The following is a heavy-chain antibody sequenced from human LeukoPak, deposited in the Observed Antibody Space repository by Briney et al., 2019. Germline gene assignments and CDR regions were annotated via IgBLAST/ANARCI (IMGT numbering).Heavy chain of an antibody. CDR3: AKDRTSSGSGVRFDP. D-gene: IGHD6-13*01. CDR2: ISRDGTT. V-gene: IGHV3-23*01. Sequence: GGSLRLSCAASGFTFSKYDMYWIRQAPGKGLECVSVISRDGTTYYADSVKGRFTISRDNSQNTLSLQMNSLKAEDTAVYYCAKDRTSSGSGVRFDPWGQGTLVTVSS. J-gene: IGHJ5*02. CDR1: GFTFSKYD.